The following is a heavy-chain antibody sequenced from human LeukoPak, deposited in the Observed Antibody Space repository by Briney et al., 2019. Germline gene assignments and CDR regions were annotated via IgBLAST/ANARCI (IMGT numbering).Heavy chain of an antibody. CDR1: GFTFSTYW. CDR2: IISDGGSI. CDR3: ARSQYSSGWHGYYFDY. D-gene: IGHD6-19*01. J-gene: IGHJ4*02. Sequence: GRSLRLSCAASGFTFSTYWMHWVHQAPGKGLVWVSRIISDGGSINYADSVKGRFTISRDNAKNTLYLQMNSLRAEDTAVYYCARSQYSSGWHGYYFDYWGQGTLVTVSS. V-gene: IGHV3-74*01.